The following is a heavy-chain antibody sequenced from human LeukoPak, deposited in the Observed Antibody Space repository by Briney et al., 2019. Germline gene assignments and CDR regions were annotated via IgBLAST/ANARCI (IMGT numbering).Heavy chain of an antibody. CDR3: VKESRVVRGVIMDAFDM. V-gene: IGHV3-64D*06. CDR2: ISINGGST. Sequence: GGSLRLSCAASGFTFSSYAMSWVRQAPGKGLEYVSGISINGGSTDYADSVKGRFTISRDNSKNTVYLQMSSLRAEDTAVYYCVKESRVVRGVIMDAFDMWGQGTMVTVSS. D-gene: IGHD3-10*01. CDR1: GFTFSSYA. J-gene: IGHJ3*02.